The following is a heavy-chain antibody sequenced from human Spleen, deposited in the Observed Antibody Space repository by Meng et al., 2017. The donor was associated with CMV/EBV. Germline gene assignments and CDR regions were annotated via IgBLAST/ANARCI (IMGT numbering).Heavy chain of an antibody. CDR3: AKDTALVVVPAAIRGGFDY. D-gene: IGHD2-2*02. Sequence: LSSYAMSWVRQAPGKGLEWVSAISSSGGSTYYADSVKGRFTISRDNSKNTLYLQMNSLRAEDTAVYYCAKDTALVVVPAAIRGGFDYWGQGTLVTVSS. CDR2: ISSSGGST. V-gene: IGHV3-23*01. J-gene: IGHJ4*02. CDR1: LSSYA.